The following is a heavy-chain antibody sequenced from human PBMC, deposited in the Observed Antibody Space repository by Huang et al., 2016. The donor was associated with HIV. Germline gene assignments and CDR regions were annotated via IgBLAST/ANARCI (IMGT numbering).Heavy chain of an antibody. J-gene: IGHJ5*02. CDR2: INHGGIT. CDR1: GGSFSGYY. V-gene: IGHV4-34*01. Sequence: QVHLQQWGAGLLKPSETLSLTCAVYGGSFSGYYWNWIRQSPGKGLEGIGQINHGGITNYNPSRESRVTMSVDPSKKQFSLKLSSVSVADSAVYYCAREIMISFGGPFDPWGQGTLVIVSS. D-gene: IGHD3-16*01. CDR3: AREIMISFGGPFDP.